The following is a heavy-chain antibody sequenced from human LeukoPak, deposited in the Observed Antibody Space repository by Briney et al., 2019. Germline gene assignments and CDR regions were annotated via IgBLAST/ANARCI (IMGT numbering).Heavy chain of an antibody. D-gene: IGHD3-3*01. V-gene: IGHV1-2*06. Sequence: ASVKVSCKTSGYTFSGYFIHWIRQAPGQGLEWMGRVNPNTGGTTSARKFQGRVTMTSDSSIRSAYMDLSRLSLDDWAVYYCALGGSSDLEWLVDYFDHWGQGSLVLVSS. CDR3: ALGGSSDLEWLVDYFDH. CDR2: VNPNTGGT. J-gene: IGHJ4*02. CDR1: GYTFSGYF.